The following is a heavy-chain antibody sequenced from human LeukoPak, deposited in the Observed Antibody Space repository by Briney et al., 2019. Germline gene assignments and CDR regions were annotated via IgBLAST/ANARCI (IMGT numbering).Heavy chain of an antibody. Sequence: GESLKISCQGSGYSFNTYWIGWMRQMAGNGLEWMGIIYPGDADTRYSPSLQGQVTISADKSITTAYLQWSSLKASDTAMYFCARHYIAGDSISAYDIWGQGTMVTVSS. CDR2: IYPGDADT. CDR3: ARHYIAGDSISAYDI. J-gene: IGHJ3*02. CDR1: GYSFNTYW. V-gene: IGHV5-51*01. D-gene: IGHD1-26*01.